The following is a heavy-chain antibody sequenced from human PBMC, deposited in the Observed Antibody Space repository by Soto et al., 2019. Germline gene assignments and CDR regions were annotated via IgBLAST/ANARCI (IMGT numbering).Heavy chain of an antibody. CDR2: ISDDGSDK. V-gene: IGHV3-30*18. CDR1: GFTFSTYG. CDR3: AKDQTQACDI. J-gene: IGHJ3*02. Sequence: QVHLVESGGGVVQPGRSLRLSCAVSGFTFSTYGMYLVRQTPGKGREWVAVISDDGSDKYYADFVKGRFTISRDNSKNTLYLQMNSLRVEATAIYYCAKDQTQACDIWGQGTMVTVSS.